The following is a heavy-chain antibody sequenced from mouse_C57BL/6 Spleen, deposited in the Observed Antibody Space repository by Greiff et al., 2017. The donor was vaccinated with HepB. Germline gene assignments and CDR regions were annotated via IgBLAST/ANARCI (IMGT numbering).Heavy chain of an antibody. J-gene: IGHJ2*01. Sequence: VQLQQPGAELVRPGSSVKLSCKASGYTFTSYWMEWVKQRPGQGLEWIGNIYPSDSETHYNQKFKDKATLTVDKSSSTAYMQLSSLTSEDSAVYYCARGDGNYVFDYWGQGTTLTVSS. D-gene: IGHD2-1*01. CDR3: ARGDGNYVFDY. V-gene: IGHV1-61*01. CDR2: IYPSDSET. CDR1: GYTFTSYW.